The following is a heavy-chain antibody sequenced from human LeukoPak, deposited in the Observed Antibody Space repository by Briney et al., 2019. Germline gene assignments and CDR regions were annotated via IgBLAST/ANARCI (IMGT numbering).Heavy chain of an antibody. Sequence: GGSLRLSCAASGFTFSSYGMSWVRQAPGKGLEWVSAISGSGGSTYYADSVKGRFTISRDNSKNTLYLQMNSLRAEDTAVYYCAKDYHRITMVRGVIFHFDYWGQGTLVTVSS. J-gene: IGHJ4*02. CDR1: GFTFSSYG. CDR2: ISGSGGST. V-gene: IGHV3-23*01. CDR3: AKDYHRITMVRGVIFHFDY. D-gene: IGHD3-10*01.